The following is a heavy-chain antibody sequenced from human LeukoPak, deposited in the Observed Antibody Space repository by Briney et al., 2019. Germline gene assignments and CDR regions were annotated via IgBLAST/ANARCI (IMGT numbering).Heavy chain of an antibody. J-gene: IGHJ4*02. CDR1: GDSISSTIYY. Sequence: SETLSLTCTVSGDSISSTIYYWSWIRQPAGKGLEWIGRMSTSGSTSYNPSLKSRVTISVDTSKNQFSLNLNSVTAADTAVYYCARHQYQLSALDYWGQGTLVTVSS. D-gene: IGHD2-2*01. CDR2: MSTSGST. V-gene: IGHV4-61*02. CDR3: ARHQYQLSALDY.